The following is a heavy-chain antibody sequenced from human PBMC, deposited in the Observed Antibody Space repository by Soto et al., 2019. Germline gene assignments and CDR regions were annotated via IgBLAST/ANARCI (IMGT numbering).Heavy chain of an antibody. D-gene: IGHD6-13*01. Sequence: SETLSLTCTVSGGSINNYYWSWIRQPPGKELEWIANIFYAGNTYYSPSLKSRVTVSVDTSKNQFSLKLDSVTAADTAVYYCARQAAAPGIDLWFDPWGQGTLVTVSS. V-gene: IGHV4-59*04. J-gene: IGHJ5*02. CDR2: IFYAGNT. CDR1: GGSINNYY. CDR3: ARQAAAPGIDLWFDP.